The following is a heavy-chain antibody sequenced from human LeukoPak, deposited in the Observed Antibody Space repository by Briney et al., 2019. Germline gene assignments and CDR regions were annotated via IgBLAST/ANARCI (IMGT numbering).Heavy chain of an antibody. CDR1: GFPFSDFS. J-gene: IGHJ4*02. D-gene: IGHD2-8*01. V-gene: IGHV3-23*01. CDR2: TNSGGTST. Sequence: GGSLRLSCAASGFPFSDFSISWVRQAPGKGLEWISTTNSGGTSTYYAESVKGRFTISRDNSKNTLYLQMSSLRVEDTAVYYCAKQSYARSLGEGGPGTLVSVSS. CDR3: AKQSYARSLGE.